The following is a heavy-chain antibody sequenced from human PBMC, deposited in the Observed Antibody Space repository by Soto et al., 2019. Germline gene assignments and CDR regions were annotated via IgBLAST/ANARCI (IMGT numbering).Heavy chain of an antibody. CDR1: GGSISSYY. D-gene: IGHD6-13*01. V-gene: IGHV4-59*01. CDR3: ARDSAAAGIEGWFDP. CDR2: IYYSGST. J-gene: IGHJ5*02. Sequence: PWETLSLTCTVSGGSISSYYWSWIRQPPGKGLEWIGYIYYSGSTNYNPSLKSRVTISVDTSKNQFSLKLSSVTAADTAVYYCARDSAAAGIEGWFDPWGQGTLVTVSS.